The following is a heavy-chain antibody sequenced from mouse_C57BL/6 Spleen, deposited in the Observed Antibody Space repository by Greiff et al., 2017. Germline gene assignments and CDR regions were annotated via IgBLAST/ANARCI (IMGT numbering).Heavy chain of an antibody. D-gene: IGHD2-3*01. CDR3: ARSHDGYYWYFYV. CDR2: ISYSGST. Sequence: DVQLQESGPGLAKPSQTLSLTCSVTGYSITSDYWNWIRKFPGNKLEYMGYISYSGSTYYNPSLKSRNSITRDTSKNQYYLKLNSVTTEDTATYYCARSHDGYYWYFYVWGTGTTVTVSS. V-gene: IGHV3-8*01. CDR1: GYSITSDY. J-gene: IGHJ1*03.